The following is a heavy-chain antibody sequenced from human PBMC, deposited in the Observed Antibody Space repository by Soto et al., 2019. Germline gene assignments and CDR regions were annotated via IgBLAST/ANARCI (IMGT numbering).Heavy chain of an antibody. V-gene: IGHV4-30-2*01. CDR1: GGSISTGGCS. J-gene: IGHJ2*01. CDR3: AFLDGYNRYFDL. Sequence: QVQLQESGSGLVKPSQTLSLTCAVAGGSISTGGCSWSWIRLPPGRALGWSGYIFDTGKTYYSASLKSRVTMSVDRAQNQFSLRLESVTAADTAIYFCAFLDGYNRYFDLWGRGTLVTVSS. D-gene: IGHD5-12*01. CDR2: IFDTGKT.